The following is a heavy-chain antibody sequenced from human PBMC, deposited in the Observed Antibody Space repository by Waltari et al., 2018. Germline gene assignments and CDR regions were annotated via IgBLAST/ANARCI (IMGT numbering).Heavy chain of an antibody. CDR1: GGPTSRRDYS. CDR3: ARVRTEFDY. D-gene: IGHD1-1*01. J-gene: IGHJ4*02. Sequence: QAQLQESGPGLVKPSQTLSLTCTASGGPTSRRDYSWSWIRQPPGNGLEWIGYIYYSGSTYYNPSLKSRVTISVDTSKNQFSLKLSSVTAADTAVYYCARVRTEFDYWGQGTLVTVSS. CDR2: IYYSGST. V-gene: IGHV4-30-4*08.